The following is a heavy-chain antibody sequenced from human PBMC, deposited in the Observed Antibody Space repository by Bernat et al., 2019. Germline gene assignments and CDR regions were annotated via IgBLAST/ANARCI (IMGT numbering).Heavy chain of an antibody. CDR1: GFTFSSFG. V-gene: IGHV3-30*18. D-gene: IGHD3-10*01. Sequence: QVQLVESGGGVVQPGRSLRLSCAVSGFTFSSFGMHWVRQAPGKGLEWVATISYDGNKKYFADSVKGLFSISRDNSKNTLYLQMNSLRAEDTAVYYCAKYYYGSEDYHYGMDVWGQGTTVTVSS. J-gene: IGHJ6*02. CDR2: ISYDGNKK. CDR3: AKYYYGSEDYHYGMDV.